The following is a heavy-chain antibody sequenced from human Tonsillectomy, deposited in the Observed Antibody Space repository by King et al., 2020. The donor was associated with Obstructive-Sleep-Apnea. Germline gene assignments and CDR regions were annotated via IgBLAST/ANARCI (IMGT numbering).Heavy chain of an antibody. CDR3: ARTLLYYYGMDV. CDR2: ISHSGSTK. Sequence: VQLVESGGGLVQPGGSLRLSCSASGFTFSCYSMNWVRQAPGQGLEWVLYISHSGSTKSYADFGKGRFTISRDNAKNSLYLQMNSLRAVDTAVYYCARTLLYYYGMDVWGQGTTVTVSS. J-gene: IGHJ6*02. CDR1: GFTFSCYS. V-gene: IGHV3-48*04.